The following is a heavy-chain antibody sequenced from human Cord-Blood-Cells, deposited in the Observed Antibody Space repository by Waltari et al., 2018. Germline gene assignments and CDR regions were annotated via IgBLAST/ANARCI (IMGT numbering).Heavy chain of an antibody. CDR2: IGTAGDT. J-gene: IGHJ3*02. CDR3: ARGQGRSGTTQAFDI. V-gene: IGHV3-13*01. Sequence: EVQLVESGGGLVQPGGSLRLSCAASGFTFSSYDMHWVRQATGKGLEWVSAIGTAGDTYYPGSVKGRFTISRENAKNSLYLQMNSLRAGDTAVYYCARGQGRSGTTQAFDIWGQGTMVTVSS. CDR1: GFTFSSYD. D-gene: IGHD1-7*01.